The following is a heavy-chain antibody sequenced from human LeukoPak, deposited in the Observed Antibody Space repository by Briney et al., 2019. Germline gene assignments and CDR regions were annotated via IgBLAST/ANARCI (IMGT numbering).Heavy chain of an antibody. J-gene: IGHJ4*02. CDR2: MNPNSGGT. D-gene: IGHD5-18*01. CDR3: ATSSGYSHTWGAFDY. Sequence: GASVKVSCKTSGYTFTKYYMHWVRQAPGQGLEWMGWMNPNSGGTNYTQKFQGRVTMTGDTSINTAYMELSRLKSDDTAVYYCATSSGYSHTWGAFDYWGQGALVTVSS. CDR1: GYTFTKYY. V-gene: IGHV1-2*02.